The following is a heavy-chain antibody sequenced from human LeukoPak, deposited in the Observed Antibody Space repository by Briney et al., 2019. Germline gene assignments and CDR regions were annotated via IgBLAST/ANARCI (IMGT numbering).Heavy chain of an antibody. CDR3: ARGLRAVAGPFDY. J-gene: IGHJ4*02. V-gene: IGHV4-34*01. CDR2: INHSGST. CDR1: GGSFSGFY. D-gene: IGHD6-19*01. Sequence: SETLSLTCAAYGGSFSGFYRSWIRQPPGKGLEWIGEINHSGSTNYNPSLKSRVTISVDTSKNQFSLKLSSVTAADTAVYYCARGLRAVAGPFDYWGQGTLVTVSS.